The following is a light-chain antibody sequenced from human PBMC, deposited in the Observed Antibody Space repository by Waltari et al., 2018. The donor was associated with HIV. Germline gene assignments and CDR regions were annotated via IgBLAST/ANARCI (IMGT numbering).Light chain of an antibody. Sequence: QSALTQPPSASGSPGQSVTISCTGTNSNIGGYNYASWCQQHPGKAPKLVISEVTKRPSWVPVRFSGSKSGTTASLPVSGLQAEDEADYYCSSYANKNGFYVVFGGGTRLTVL. V-gene: IGLV2-8*01. CDR3: SSYANKNGFYVV. CDR2: EVT. J-gene: IGLJ2*01. CDR1: NSNIGGYNY.